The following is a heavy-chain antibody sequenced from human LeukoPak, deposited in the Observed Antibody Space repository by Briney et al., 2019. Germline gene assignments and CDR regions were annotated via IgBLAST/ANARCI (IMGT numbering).Heavy chain of an antibody. Sequence: GGSLRLSCAASGFTLSSYWMHWVRQAPGKGLVWVSRINSDGSDTIYGDSVKGRFTISRDNAKNTLYLQMNSLRAEDTAVYYCARGKAGDDTNWFSDLWGRGTLVTVSS. CDR3: ARGKAGDDTNWFSDL. J-gene: IGHJ2*01. CDR2: INSDGSDT. V-gene: IGHV3-74*01. CDR1: GFTLSSYW. D-gene: IGHD3-10*01.